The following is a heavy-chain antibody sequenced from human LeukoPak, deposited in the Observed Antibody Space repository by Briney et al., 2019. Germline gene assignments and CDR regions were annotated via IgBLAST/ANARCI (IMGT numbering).Heavy chain of an antibody. CDR3: AKDPQLYESSGYYYVGAFDI. CDR2: ISYDGSNK. Sequence: GGSLRLSCAASGFTFSSYAMHWVRQAPGKGLEWVAVISYDGSNKDYADSVNGQFTISRDNSKNTLYLQMNSLRAEDTAVYYCAKDPQLYESSGYYYVGAFDIWGQGTLVTVSS. D-gene: IGHD3-22*01. J-gene: IGHJ3*02. CDR1: GFTFSSYA. V-gene: IGHV3-30*18.